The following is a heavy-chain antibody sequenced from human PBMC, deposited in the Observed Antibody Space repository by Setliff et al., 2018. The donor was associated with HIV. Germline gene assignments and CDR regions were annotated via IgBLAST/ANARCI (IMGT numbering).Heavy chain of an antibody. CDR3: ASRWGSYYDTNGHPFDF. J-gene: IGHJ4*02. D-gene: IGHD3-22*01. Sequence: PSETLSLTCAVSGYSISSGFYWGWIRQPPGKGLEWIGTMYHSGSTYYNPSLQGRVTMFFDTSEDHFSLRLSSVTAADTAVYYCASRWGSYYDTNGHPFDFWGQGTLVTVS. CDR2: MYHSGST. CDR1: GYSISSGFY. V-gene: IGHV4-38-2*01.